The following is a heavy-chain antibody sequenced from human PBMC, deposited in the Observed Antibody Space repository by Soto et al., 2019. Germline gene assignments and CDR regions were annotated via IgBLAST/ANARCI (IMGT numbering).Heavy chain of an antibody. CDR1: GYSFTNYG. V-gene: IGHV1-18*01. Sequence: QDQLVQSGAEVKKPGASVTVSCKASGYSFTNYGVTWVRQAPGQGLEWMGWISAFNGNTHYAQNLQGRVTMTTDATTSTVYMGLGSHIYDGTAVYYCARHRGVGPHVAGNTHYSYSLDVWGKGTTVTVSS. D-gene: IGHD6-19*01. CDR2: ISAFNGNT. J-gene: IGHJ6*03. CDR3: ARHRGVGPHVAGNTHYSYSLDV.